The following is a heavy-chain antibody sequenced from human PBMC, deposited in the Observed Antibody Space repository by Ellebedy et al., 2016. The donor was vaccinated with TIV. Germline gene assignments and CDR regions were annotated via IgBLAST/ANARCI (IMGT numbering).Heavy chain of an antibody. J-gene: IGHJ4*02. CDR1: GFTFSSYA. CDR3: AKGGILSRTDY. Sequence: GESLKISCAASGFTFSSYAMSWVRQAPGKGLEWVSAISGSGGSTYYADSVKGRFTISRDNSKNTLYLQMNSLRAEDTAVYYCAKGGILSRTDYWGQGTLVTVPS. V-gene: IGHV3-23*01. D-gene: IGHD2-15*01. CDR2: ISGSGGST.